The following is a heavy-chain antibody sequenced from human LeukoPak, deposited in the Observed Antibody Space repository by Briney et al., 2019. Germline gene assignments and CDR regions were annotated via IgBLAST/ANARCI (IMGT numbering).Heavy chain of an antibody. Sequence: GESLKISCKGSGYSFTSYWIGWVRQMPGKGLEWMGIIYPGDSDTRCSPSFQGQVTISADKSISTAYLQWSSLKASDTPMYYCAIPPSNWNAYYYMDVWGKGTTVTVSS. D-gene: IGHD1-1*01. J-gene: IGHJ6*03. CDR3: AIPPSNWNAYYYMDV. CDR1: GYSFTSYW. V-gene: IGHV5-51*01. CDR2: IYPGDSDT.